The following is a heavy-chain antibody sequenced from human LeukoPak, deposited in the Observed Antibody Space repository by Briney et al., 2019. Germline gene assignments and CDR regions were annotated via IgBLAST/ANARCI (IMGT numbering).Heavy chain of an antibody. CDR3: ARGDSSGYPFYYYYGMDV. J-gene: IGHJ6*02. D-gene: IGHD3-22*01. CDR2: INPNSGGT. CDR1: GYTFTGYY. Sequence: ASVKVSCKASGYTFTGYYMHWVRQAPGQGLEWMGWINPNSGGTNYAQKFQGRVTMTRDTSISTAYMELSRLRSDDTAVYYCARGDSSGYPFYYYYGMDVWGQGTTVTVSS. V-gene: IGHV1-2*02.